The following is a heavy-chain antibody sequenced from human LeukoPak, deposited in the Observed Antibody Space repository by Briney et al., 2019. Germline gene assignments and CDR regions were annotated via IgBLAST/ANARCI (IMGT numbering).Heavy chain of an antibody. D-gene: IGHD2-21*01. V-gene: IGHV4-30-4*08. CDR1: GGSISSGDYY. Sequence: SETLSLTCTVSGGSISSGDYYWSRIRQPPGKVLEWIGYIYYSGSTYYNPSLKSRVTMSVDTSKNQFSLKLSSVTAADTAVYYCARDLYCGGDCYPSPFDYWGQGTLVTVSS. CDR2: IYYSGST. CDR3: ARDLYCGGDCYPSPFDY. J-gene: IGHJ4*02.